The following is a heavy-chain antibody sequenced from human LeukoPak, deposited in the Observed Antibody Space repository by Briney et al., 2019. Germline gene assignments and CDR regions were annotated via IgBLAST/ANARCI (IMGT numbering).Heavy chain of an antibody. CDR2: IYYTGST. CDR1: GGSISSDY. V-gene: IGHV4-59*04. Sequence: SETLSLTCTVSGGSISSDYWSWIRQSPGKGLEGVGVIYYTGSTYYNPSLKSPVTISADTSKNQFSLKLSSVTAADTAVYYCSSASSHYYYMDVWGKGTTVTVSS. CDR3: SSASSHYYYMDV. J-gene: IGHJ6*03. D-gene: IGHD2-2*01.